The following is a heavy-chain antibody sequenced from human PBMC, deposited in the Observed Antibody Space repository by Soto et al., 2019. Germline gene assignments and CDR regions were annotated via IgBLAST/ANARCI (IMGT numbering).Heavy chain of an antibody. V-gene: IGHV1-3*05. CDR2: INIGSGRT. CDR1: GYDFSTYA. CDR3: VRDGGECGYRLTYYYYIRLDV. J-gene: IGHJ6*02. Sequence: QVKLVHSGAEEKQPGASVRVSCKTSGYDFSTYAMHWVRQAPGQRLEWMGRINIGSGRTEYSQTLQDRITITRDTSASTVYIDLSSLKSEDTSVYFCVRDGGECGYRLTYYYYIRLDVWVQATKVTGSS. D-gene: IGHD2-15*01.